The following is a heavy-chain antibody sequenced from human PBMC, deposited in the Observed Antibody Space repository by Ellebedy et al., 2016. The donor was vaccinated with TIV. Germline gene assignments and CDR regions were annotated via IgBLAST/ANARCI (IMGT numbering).Heavy chain of an antibody. CDR1: GFTFSSYA. D-gene: IGHD3-10*01. CDR3: ARDMVPNYYGSGSRYVH. J-gene: IGHJ4*02. CDR2: ISYDGSNK. Sequence: GGSLRLSXAASGFTFSSYAMHWVRQAPGKGLEWVAVISYDGSNKYYADSVKGRFTISRDNSKNTLYLQMNSLRAEDTAVYYCARDMVPNYYGSGSRYVHWGQGTLVTVSS. V-gene: IGHV3-30-3*01.